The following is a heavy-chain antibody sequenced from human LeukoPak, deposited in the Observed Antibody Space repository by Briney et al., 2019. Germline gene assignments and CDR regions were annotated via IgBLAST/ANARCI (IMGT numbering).Heavy chain of an antibody. J-gene: IGHJ4*02. Sequence: GGSLRLSCAASGFTFSSYGMHWVRQAPGKGLEWVAFIRYDGSNKYYADSVKGRFTISRDNSKNTLYLQMNSLRAEDTAVYYCAARRDGSPGYFDYWGQGTLVTVSS. CDR3: AARRDGSPGYFDY. CDR1: GFTFSSYG. CDR2: IRYDGSNK. V-gene: IGHV3-30*02. D-gene: IGHD5-24*01.